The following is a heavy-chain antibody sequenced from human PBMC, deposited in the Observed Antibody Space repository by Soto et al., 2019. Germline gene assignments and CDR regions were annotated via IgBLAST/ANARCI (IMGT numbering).Heavy chain of an antibody. J-gene: IGHJ6*02. V-gene: IGHV1-18*01. D-gene: IGHD3-22*01. Sequence: QVHLVQSGAEVKKPGASVNVSCKTSGYTFTRNGISWVRQAPGQGLEWMGWISPNSGNTRYAQKLQDRVIMTTDTSTSTAYMELRSLRSDDTAVYCCVKDRDSNSWPSRDVWGPGTTVTVSS. CDR1: GYTFTRNG. CDR3: VKDRDSNSWPSRDV. CDR2: ISPNSGNT.